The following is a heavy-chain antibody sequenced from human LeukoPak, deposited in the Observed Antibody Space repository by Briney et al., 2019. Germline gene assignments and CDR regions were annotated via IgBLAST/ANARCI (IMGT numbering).Heavy chain of an antibody. Sequence: SETLSLTCTVSGGSISSDYWSWIRQPAGKGLEWIGRIFTSGSTSYNPSLKSRVTMSLDTSKNQFSLKLSSVTAADTAVYLCSRGGANDLWGQGTLVTVSS. V-gene: IGHV4-4*07. D-gene: IGHD4/OR15-4a*01. CDR1: GGSISSDY. J-gene: IGHJ5*02. CDR2: IFTSGST. CDR3: SRGGANDL.